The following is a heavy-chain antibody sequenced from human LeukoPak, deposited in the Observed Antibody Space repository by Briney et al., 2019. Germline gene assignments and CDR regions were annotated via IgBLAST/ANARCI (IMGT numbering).Heavy chain of an antibody. CDR1: GGSFSGYY. V-gene: IGHV4-39*01. J-gene: IGHJ6*02. CDR2: IYYSGST. Sequence: SETLSLTCAVYGGSFSGYYWGWIRQPPGKGLEWIGSIYYSGSTYYNPSLKSRVTISVDTSKNQFSLRLSSVTAADTAVYYCARRDSYYYGMDVWGQGTTVTVSS. CDR3: ARRDSYYYGMDV.